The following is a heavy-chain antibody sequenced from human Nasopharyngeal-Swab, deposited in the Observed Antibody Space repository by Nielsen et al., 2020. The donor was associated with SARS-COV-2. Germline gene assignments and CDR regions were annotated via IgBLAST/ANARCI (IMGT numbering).Heavy chain of an antibody. CDR2: MNPNSGNT. CDR3: ALPSAAYYYYGMDV. Sequence: WVRQAPGHGLEWMGWMNPNSGNTGYAQKFQGRVTITRNTSISTAYMELSSLRSEDTAVYYCALPSAAYYYYGMDVWGQGTTVTVS. J-gene: IGHJ6*02. D-gene: IGHD2-2*01. V-gene: IGHV1-8*03.